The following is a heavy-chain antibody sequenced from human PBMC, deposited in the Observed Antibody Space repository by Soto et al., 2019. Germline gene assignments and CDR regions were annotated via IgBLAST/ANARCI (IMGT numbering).Heavy chain of an antibody. J-gene: IGHJ5*02. CDR2: INPNSGGT. D-gene: IGHD3-22*01. Sequence: SVNVSCKASGYTFTGYYMHWVRQAPGQGLEWMGWINPNSGGTNYAQKFQGWVTMTRDTSISTAYMELSRLRSDDTAVYYCAIEVYYDSSGYYSWFDPWGQGTLVTVSS. V-gene: IGHV1-2*04. CDR1: GYTFTGYY. CDR3: AIEVYYDSSGYYSWFDP.